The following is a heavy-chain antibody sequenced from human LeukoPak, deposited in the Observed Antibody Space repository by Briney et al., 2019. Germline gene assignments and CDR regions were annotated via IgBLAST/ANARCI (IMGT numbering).Heavy chain of an antibody. V-gene: IGHV4-39*01. CDR2: IYYSGST. CDR3: ARQAPSSLNWFDP. CDR1: GGSISSYY. Sequence: PSETLSLTCTVSGGSISSYYWGWIRQPPGKGLEWIGSIYYSGSTYYNPSLKSRVTISVDTSKNQFSLKLSSVTAADTAVYYCARQAPSSLNWFDPWGQGTLVTVSS. J-gene: IGHJ5*02. D-gene: IGHD6-6*01.